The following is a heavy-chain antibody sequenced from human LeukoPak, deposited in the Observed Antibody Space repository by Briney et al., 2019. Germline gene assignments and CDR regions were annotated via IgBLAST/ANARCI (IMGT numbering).Heavy chain of an antibody. CDR3: AKDREADYGDADAFDI. CDR2: INTNTGNP. V-gene: IGHV7-4-1*02. J-gene: IGHJ3*02. D-gene: IGHD4-17*01. CDR1: GYTFTSYA. Sequence: ASVKVSCKASGYTFTSYAMNWVRQAPGQGLEWMGWINTNTGNPTYAQGFTGRFVFSLDTSVSTAYLQISSLKAEDTAVYYCAKDREADYGDADAFDIWGQGTMVTVSS.